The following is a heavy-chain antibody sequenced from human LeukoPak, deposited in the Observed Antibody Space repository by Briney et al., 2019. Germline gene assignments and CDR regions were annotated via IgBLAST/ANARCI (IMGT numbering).Heavy chain of an antibody. V-gene: IGHV4-30-2*01. CDR1: GGSISSGGYS. Sequence: PSETLSLTCAVSGGSISSGGYSWSWIRQPPGKGLEWIGYIYHSGSTYYNPSLKSRVTISVDGSKNQFSLKLSSVTAADTAVYYCARVQYCGGDCYPYYFDYWGQGTLVTVSS. J-gene: IGHJ4*02. CDR3: ARVQYCGGDCYPYYFDY. CDR2: IYHSGST. D-gene: IGHD2-21*02.